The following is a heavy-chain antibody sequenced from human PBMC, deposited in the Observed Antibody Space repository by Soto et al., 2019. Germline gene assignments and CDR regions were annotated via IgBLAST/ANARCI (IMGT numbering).Heavy chain of an antibody. CDR3: ARGRLGYCTNGVCSSFDY. J-gene: IGHJ4*02. V-gene: IGHV3-11*01. D-gene: IGHD2-8*01. Sequence: GGSRRLSCAASGFTFSDYYMSWIRQAPGKGLEWVSYISSSGSTIYYADSVKGRFTISRDNAKNSLYLQMNSLRAEDTAVYYCARGRLGYCTNGVCSSFDYWGQGTLVTVSS. CDR1: GFTFSDYY. CDR2: ISSSGSTI.